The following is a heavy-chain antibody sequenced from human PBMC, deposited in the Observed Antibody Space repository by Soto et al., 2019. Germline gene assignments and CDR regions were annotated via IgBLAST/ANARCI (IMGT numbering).Heavy chain of an antibody. J-gene: IGHJ4*02. CDR3: ARAGNWNYVWPTYYFDY. D-gene: IGHD1-7*01. CDR1: GGSFSGYY. Sequence: QVQLQQWGAGLLKPSETLSLTCAVYGGSFSGYYWSWIRQPPGKGLEWIGEINHSGSTNYNPSLKTRVTISVDTSKNQFSLKLSSVTAADTAVYYCARAGNWNYVWPTYYFDYWGQGTLVTVSS. CDR2: INHSGST. V-gene: IGHV4-34*01.